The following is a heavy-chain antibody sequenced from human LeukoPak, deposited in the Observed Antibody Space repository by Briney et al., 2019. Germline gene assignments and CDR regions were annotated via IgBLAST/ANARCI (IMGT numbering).Heavy chain of an antibody. D-gene: IGHD3-16*01. J-gene: IGHJ4*02. Sequence: GGSLRLSCAASGLTFSSYAMHWVRQAPGKGLEWVAVISYDGSNKYYADSVKGRFTISRDNSKNTLYLQMNSLRAEDTAVYYCAKLSDYRGEGYFDYWGQGTLVTVSS. CDR1: GLTFSSYA. CDR3: AKLSDYRGEGYFDY. V-gene: IGHV3-30-3*01. CDR2: ISYDGSNK.